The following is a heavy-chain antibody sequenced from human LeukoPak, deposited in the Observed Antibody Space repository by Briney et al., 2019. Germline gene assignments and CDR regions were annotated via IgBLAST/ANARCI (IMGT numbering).Heavy chain of an antibody. V-gene: IGHV4-61*01. CDR1: GGSVSSGSYY. J-gene: IGHJ6*02. D-gene: IGHD3-3*01. CDR2: IYYSGST. Sequence: SETLSLTCTVSGGSVSSGSYYWSWIRQPPGKGLEWIGYIYYSGSTNYNPSLKSRVTISVDTSKNQFSLKLSSVTAADTAVYYCARETHDFWSGYPSSGMDVWGQGTTVTVSS. CDR3: ARETHDFWSGYPSSGMDV.